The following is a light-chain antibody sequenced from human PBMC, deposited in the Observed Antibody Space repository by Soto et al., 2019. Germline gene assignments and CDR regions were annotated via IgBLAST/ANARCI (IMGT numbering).Light chain of an antibody. CDR2: GAS. V-gene: IGKV3-20*01. J-gene: IGKJ5*01. CDR1: QSVSSSF. Sequence: EIVLTQSPGTLSLSPGERATLSCRASQSVSSSFLAWYQQIPGQAPRLLIYGASSRATGIPDRFSASGSGTDFTLTISRLEPEDFAVYYCQQYGSSLITFGQGTRLEIK. CDR3: QQYGSSLIT.